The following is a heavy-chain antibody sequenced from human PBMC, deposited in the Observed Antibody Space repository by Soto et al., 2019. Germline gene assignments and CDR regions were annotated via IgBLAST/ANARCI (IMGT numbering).Heavy chain of an antibody. D-gene: IGHD3-9*01. CDR1: GRSMSGYY. J-gene: IGHJ4*02. V-gene: IGHV4-4*07. CDR3: AREDYYDTGYYVV. CDR2: IYTSGTT. Sequence: LSLTCTVSGRSMSGYYWSWIRPPAGERLEWIGRIYTSGTTDFNPSLKGRVTMSVDTSKNQFSLKLTSVTAADTALYYCAREDYYDTGYYVVWGQGTQVTVSS.